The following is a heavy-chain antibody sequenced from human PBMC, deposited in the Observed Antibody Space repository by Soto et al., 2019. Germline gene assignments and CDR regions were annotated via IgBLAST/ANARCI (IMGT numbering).Heavy chain of an antibody. V-gene: IGHV4-31*03. Sequence: SETLSLTCTVSGGSISSGGYYWSWIRQRPGKGLEWIGYIYYSGSTYYNPSLKSRVTISVDTSKNQFSLKLSSVTAADTAVYYCARARHCSSTSCYLDYWGQGTVVTVS. CDR3: ARARHCSSTSCYLDY. CDR2: IYYSGST. D-gene: IGHD2-2*01. CDR1: GGSISSGGYY. J-gene: IGHJ4*02.